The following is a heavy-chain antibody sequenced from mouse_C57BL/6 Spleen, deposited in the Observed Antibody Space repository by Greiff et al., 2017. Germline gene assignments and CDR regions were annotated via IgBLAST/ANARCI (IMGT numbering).Heavy chain of an antibody. CDR1: GYTFTNYW. CDR2: IYPGGGYT. Sequence: QVQLQQSGAELVRPGTSVKMSCTASGYTFTNYWIGWAKQRPGHGLEWIGDIYPGGGYTNYNEKFKGKATLTADKSSSIAYMQFSSLTSEDSAIYYCARSDYYGSSYYAMDYWGQGTSVTVSS. J-gene: IGHJ4*01. V-gene: IGHV1-63*01. CDR3: ARSDYYGSSYYAMDY. D-gene: IGHD1-1*01.